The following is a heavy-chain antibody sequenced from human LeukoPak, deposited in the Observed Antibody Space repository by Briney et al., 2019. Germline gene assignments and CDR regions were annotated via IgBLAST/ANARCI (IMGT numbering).Heavy chain of an antibody. CDR1: GGSINNGGYY. Sequence: SETLSLTCTVSGGSINNGGYYWSWIRQHPGKGLEWIGYIYYSGSTYYNPSLKSRVTISVDTSKNQFSLKLSSVTAADTAVYYCARSKVTFYDILTGYRQGDAFDIWGQGTMVTVSS. CDR3: ARSKVTFYDILTGYRQGDAFDI. J-gene: IGHJ3*02. CDR2: IYYSGST. D-gene: IGHD3-9*01. V-gene: IGHV4-30-4*01.